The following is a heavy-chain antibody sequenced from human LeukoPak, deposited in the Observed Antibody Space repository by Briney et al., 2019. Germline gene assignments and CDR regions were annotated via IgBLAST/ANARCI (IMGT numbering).Heavy chain of an antibody. V-gene: IGHV4-39*07. CDR1: GGSISSSSYY. D-gene: IGHD2/OR15-2a*01. J-gene: IGHJ4*02. CDR2: IYYSGST. CDR3: ARTTLLTREFDY. Sequence: SETLSLTCTVSGGSISSSSYYWGWIRQPPGKGLEWIGSIYYSGSTYYNPSLKSRVTISVDTSKNQFSLKLSSVTAADTAVYYCARTTLLTREFDYWGQGTLVTVSS.